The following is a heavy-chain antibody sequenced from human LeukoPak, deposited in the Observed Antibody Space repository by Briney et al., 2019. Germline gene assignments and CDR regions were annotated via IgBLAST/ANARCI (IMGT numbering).Heavy chain of an antibody. CDR1: GYTFTDYY. V-gene: IGHV1-2*02. CDR3: ARDRSDILIGADALDF. CDR2: INPNSGDT. D-gene: IGHD3-9*01. Sequence: ASVKVSCKASGYTFTDYYIHWVRQAPAQGLEWMGWINPNSGDTTYAQKFQGRVTLTRDTSLFTASLDLRRLTSDDTAVYYRARDRSDILIGADALDFWGQGTMVTVSS. J-gene: IGHJ3*01.